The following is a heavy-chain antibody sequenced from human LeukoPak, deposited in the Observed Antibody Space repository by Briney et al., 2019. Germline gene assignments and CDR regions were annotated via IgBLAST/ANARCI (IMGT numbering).Heavy chain of an antibody. Sequence: SETLSLTCTVSGGSISSYYWSWIRQPPGKGLEWIGYIYYSGSTNYNPSLKSRVTISVDTSKNQFSLKLSSVTAADTAVYYCARGLYYDSSGYYSEYFQHWGQGTLVTVSS. J-gene: IGHJ1*01. CDR1: GGSISSYY. D-gene: IGHD3-22*01. V-gene: IGHV4-59*01. CDR2: IYYSGST. CDR3: ARGLYYDSSGYYSEYFQH.